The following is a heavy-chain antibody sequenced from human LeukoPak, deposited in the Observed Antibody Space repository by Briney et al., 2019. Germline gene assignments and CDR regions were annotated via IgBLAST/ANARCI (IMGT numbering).Heavy chain of an antibody. J-gene: IGHJ5*02. Sequence: SETLSLTCAVYGGSFSGYYWSWIRQPPGKGLERIGEINHSGSTNYNPSLKSRVTISVDTSKNQFSLKLSSVTAADTAVYYCARQGVGFDPWGQGTLVTVSS. D-gene: IGHD3-3*01. CDR1: GGSFSGYY. V-gene: IGHV4-34*01. CDR2: INHSGST. CDR3: ARQGVGFDP.